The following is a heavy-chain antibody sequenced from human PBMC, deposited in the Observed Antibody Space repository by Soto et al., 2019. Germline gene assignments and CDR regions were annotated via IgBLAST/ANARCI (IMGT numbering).Heavy chain of an antibody. CDR2: ISGSGGST. Sequence: GGSLRLSCAAPGFTFSSYAMSWVRQAPGKGLEWVSAISGSGGSTYYADSVKGRFTISRDNSKNTLYLQMNSLRAEDTAVYYCAKAWAALPDLAVFDYWGQGTLVTVSS. CDR1: GFTFSSYA. V-gene: IGHV3-23*01. D-gene: IGHD6-6*01. CDR3: AKAWAALPDLAVFDY. J-gene: IGHJ4*02.